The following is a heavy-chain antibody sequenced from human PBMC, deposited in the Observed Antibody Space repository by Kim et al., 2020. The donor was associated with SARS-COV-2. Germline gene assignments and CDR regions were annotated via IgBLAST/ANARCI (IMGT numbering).Heavy chain of an antibody. V-gene: IGHV4-59*13. Sequence: SETLSLTCTVSGGSISSYYWSWIRQPPGKGLEWIGYIYYSGSTNYNPSLKSRVTISVDTSKNQFSLKLSSVTAADTAVYYCARDTRGDYLNDAFDIWGQGTMVTVSS. CDR1: GGSISSYY. D-gene: IGHD4-17*01. J-gene: IGHJ3*02. CDR2: IYYSGST. CDR3: ARDTRGDYLNDAFDI.